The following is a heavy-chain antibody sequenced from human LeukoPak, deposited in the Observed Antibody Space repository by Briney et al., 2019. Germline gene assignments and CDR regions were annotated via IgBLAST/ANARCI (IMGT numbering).Heavy chain of an antibody. CDR2: IYSGGDT. D-gene: IGHD3-22*01. CDR3: AISCSGYYCDTGAFYI. V-gene: IGHV3-66*01. Sequence: PGGSLRLSCAASGFTVSSSNMSWARQAPGQGLEWVSVIYSGGDTYYPDSVKGRFTISRDNSKNKVYVHMNGLKAEGTAVYYCAISCSGYYCDTGAFYIWGQGTMVTVSS. J-gene: IGHJ3*02. CDR1: GFTVSSSN.